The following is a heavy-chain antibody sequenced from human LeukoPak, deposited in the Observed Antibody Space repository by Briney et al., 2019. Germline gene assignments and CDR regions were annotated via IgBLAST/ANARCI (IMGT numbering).Heavy chain of an antibody. D-gene: IGHD2-2*01. V-gene: IGHV1-2*03. Sequence: LGASVKVSCKASGYTFTGYYMHWVRQAPGQGLEWMGWINPNSGGTNYAQKFQGRVTMTRDTSISTAYMELSRLRSDDTAVYYCARGYRYCSSTSGPQYNWFDPWGQGTLVTVSS. CDR1: GYTFTGYY. J-gene: IGHJ5*02. CDR2: INPNSGGT. CDR3: ARGYRYCSSTSGPQYNWFDP.